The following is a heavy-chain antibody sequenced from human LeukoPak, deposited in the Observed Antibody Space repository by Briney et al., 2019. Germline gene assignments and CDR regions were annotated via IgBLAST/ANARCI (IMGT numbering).Heavy chain of an antibody. CDR3: AREYGGNTDY. CDR1: GFTFSSYA. CDR2: ISYDGSNK. V-gene: IGHV3-30-3*01. D-gene: IGHD4-23*01. Sequence: GRSLRLSCAASGFTFSSYAMHWVRQAPGKGLEWVAVISYDGSNKYYADSVKGRFTISRDNSKNTLYLQMNSLRAEDTAVYYCAREYGGNTDYWGQGTLVTVSS. J-gene: IGHJ4*02.